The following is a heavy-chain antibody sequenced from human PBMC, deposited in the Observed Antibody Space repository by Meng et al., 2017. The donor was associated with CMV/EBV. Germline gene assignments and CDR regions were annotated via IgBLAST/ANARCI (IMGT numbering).Heavy chain of an antibody. Sequence: GESLKISCAASEFTFSTYWIHWVRQAPGKGLVWVSRIDSDGSTTSYADSVKGRFTISRDNAKKTLYLQMNSLRAEDTAVYYCARDPIAAAGNYFDYWGQGTLVTVSS. J-gene: IGHJ4*02. CDR3: ARDPIAAAGNYFDY. D-gene: IGHD6-13*01. V-gene: IGHV3-74*01. CDR1: EFTFSTYW. CDR2: IDSDGSTT.